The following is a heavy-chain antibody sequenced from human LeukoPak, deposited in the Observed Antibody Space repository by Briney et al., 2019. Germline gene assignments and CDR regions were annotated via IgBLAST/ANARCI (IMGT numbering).Heavy chain of an antibody. D-gene: IGHD3-22*01. CDR3: ARGDSSGFYRYWYFDL. Sequence: ASVKVSCKASGYTFTGYYMHWVRQAPGQGLEWMGWINTNTGNPTYAQGFTGRFVFSLDTSVSTAYLQISSLKAEDTAVYYCARGDSSGFYRYWYFDLWGRGTVVTVSS. J-gene: IGHJ2*01. CDR1: GYTFTGYY. CDR2: INTNTGNP. V-gene: IGHV7-4-1*02.